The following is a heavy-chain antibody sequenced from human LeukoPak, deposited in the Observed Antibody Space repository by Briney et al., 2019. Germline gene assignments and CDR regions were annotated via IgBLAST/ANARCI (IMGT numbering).Heavy chain of an antibody. V-gene: IGHV3-9*01. CDR1: GFTFYDYA. Sequence: GGSLRLSCAASGFTFYDYATHWVRQVPGKGLEWVSGITWNSGSIGYVDSVKGRSTISGDNAKNSMYLQMNSLRAEDTAVYYCVRGAAYFDYWGQGILVTVSS. D-gene: IGHD1-26*01. J-gene: IGHJ4*02. CDR2: ITWNSGSI. CDR3: VRGAAYFDY.